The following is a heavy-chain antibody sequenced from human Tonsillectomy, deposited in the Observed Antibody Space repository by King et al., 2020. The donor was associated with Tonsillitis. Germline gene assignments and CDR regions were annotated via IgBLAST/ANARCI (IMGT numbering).Heavy chain of an antibody. Sequence: DVQLVESGPEVKKPGESLRISCKGSGSSFTKYWITWVRQMPGKGLEWMGRIDPSDSYTNYSPSFQGHVTISADKSISTPYLQWSSLKASDTAMYYCARSGVVVLTATYYMDVWGKGTTVTVSS. J-gene: IGHJ6*03. CDR1: GSSFTKYW. CDR2: IDPSDSYT. CDR3: ARSGVVVLTATYYMDV. D-gene: IGHD2-21*02. V-gene: IGHV5-10-1*03.